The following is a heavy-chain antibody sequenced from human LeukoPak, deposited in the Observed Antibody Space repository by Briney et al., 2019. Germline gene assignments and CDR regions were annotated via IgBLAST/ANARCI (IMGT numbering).Heavy chain of an antibody. V-gene: IGHV3-30*19. CDR1: GFTFSSYG. J-gene: IGHJ4*02. CDR3: ARTNRIAAAGKIDY. D-gene: IGHD6-13*01. CDR2: ISYDGSNK. Sequence: GGSLRLSCAASGFTFSSYGMHWVRQAPGKGLEWVAVISYDGSNKYYADSVKGRFTISRDNSKNTLYLQMNSLRAEDTAVYYCARTNRIAAAGKIDYWGQGTLVTVSS.